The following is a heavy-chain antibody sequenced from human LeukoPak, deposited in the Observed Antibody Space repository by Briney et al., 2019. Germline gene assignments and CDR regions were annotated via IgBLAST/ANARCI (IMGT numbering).Heavy chain of an antibody. Sequence: GGSLRLSCAASGFTFSSYSMNWVRQAPGKELEWVSSISSSSSYKYYEDSVKGRFTISRDNAKNSLYLQMNSLRAEDTAVYYCARASSNLPDYWGQGTLVTVSS. CDR3: ARASSNLPDY. V-gene: IGHV3-21*01. D-gene: IGHD4-11*01. CDR1: GFTFSSYS. CDR2: ISSSSSYK. J-gene: IGHJ4*02.